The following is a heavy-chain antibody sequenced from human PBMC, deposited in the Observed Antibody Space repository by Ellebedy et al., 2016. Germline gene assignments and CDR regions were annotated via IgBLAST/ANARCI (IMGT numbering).Heavy chain of an antibody. CDR2: ISYDGSNK. Sequence: GGSLRLSXAASGFTFSSYAMHWVRQAPGKGLEWVAVISYDGSNKYYADSVKGRFTISRDNSKNTLYLQMNSLRAEDTAVYYCARNDFWSGLTYYYMDVWGKGTTVTVSS. CDR3: ARNDFWSGLTYYYMDV. D-gene: IGHD3-3*01. J-gene: IGHJ6*03. V-gene: IGHV3-30-3*01. CDR1: GFTFSSYA.